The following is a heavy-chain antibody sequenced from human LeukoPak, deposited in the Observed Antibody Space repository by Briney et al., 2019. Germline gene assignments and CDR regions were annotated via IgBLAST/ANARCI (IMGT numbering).Heavy chain of an antibody. V-gene: IGHV3-33*01. CDR1: GFTFSSHG. J-gene: IGHJ3*02. Sequence: GGSLRLSCAASGFTFSSHGMHWVRQAPGKGLEWVAVIWYDGSNKFYADSVRGRFTISRDNSKNTLYVQMNSLRAEDTAVYYCARGRGSGWYDAFDIWGQGTMVTISS. CDR3: ARGRGSGWYDAFDI. D-gene: IGHD6-19*01. CDR2: IWYDGSNK.